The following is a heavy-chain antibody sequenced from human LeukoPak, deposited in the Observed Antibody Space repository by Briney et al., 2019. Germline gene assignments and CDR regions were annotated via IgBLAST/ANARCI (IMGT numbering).Heavy chain of an antibody. CDR1: GGTFSSYA. D-gene: IGHD6-13*01. Sequence: ASVKVSCKASGGTFSSYAISWVRQAPGRGLEWMGGIIPIFGTANYAQKFQGRVTITADESTSTAYMELSSLRSEDTAAYYCAREGGYSSSGPLDYWGQGTLVTVSS. J-gene: IGHJ4*02. V-gene: IGHV1-69*13. CDR2: IIPIFGTA. CDR3: AREGGYSSSGPLDY.